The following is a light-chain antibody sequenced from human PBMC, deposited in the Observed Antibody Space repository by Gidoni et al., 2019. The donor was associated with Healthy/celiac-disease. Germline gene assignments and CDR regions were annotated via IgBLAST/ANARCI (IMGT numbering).Light chain of an antibody. V-gene: IGKV3-15*01. J-gene: IGKJ2*01. CDR3: QQYNNWPPYT. CDR1: QSVSSN. Sequence: ELVMTQSPATLSVSPGERATLSCRASQSVSSNLAWYQQKPGQAPRLLSYGASTRASVIPARFSGSGSGTEFTLIISSLQSEDFAVYYCQQYNNWPPYTFGQGTKLEIK. CDR2: GAS.